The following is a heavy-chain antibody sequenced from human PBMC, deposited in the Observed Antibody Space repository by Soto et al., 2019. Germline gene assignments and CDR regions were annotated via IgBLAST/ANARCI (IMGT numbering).Heavy chain of an antibody. CDR1: GYTFTGFY. CDR3: ARDHSTIFGLVPTGFDI. D-gene: IGHD3-3*01. V-gene: IGHV1-2*04. Sequence: ASVKVSCKASGYTFTGFYMHWVRQAPGQGLEWMGWINPNSGDINYAQKFQGWVTMTRDTSITTAYMELSRLRSDDTAVYFCARDHSTIFGLVPTGFDIWGQGTMVTVSS. CDR2: INPNSGDI. J-gene: IGHJ3*02.